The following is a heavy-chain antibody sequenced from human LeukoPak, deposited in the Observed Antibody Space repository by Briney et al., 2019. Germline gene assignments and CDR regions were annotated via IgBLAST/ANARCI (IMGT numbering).Heavy chain of an antibody. J-gene: IGHJ4*02. CDR3: AREEYSSGWYLRRGFDY. D-gene: IGHD6-19*01. CDR1: GFSLSDYW. Sequence: PAGGSLRLSCVGSGFSLSDYWMHWVRQTPGKGLMWVSRITSDGSTTWYADSVKGRFTVSRDNAKNTLFLEMNSLRAEDTAVYYCAREEYSSGWYLRRGFDYWGQGTLVTVSS. CDR2: ITSDGSTT. V-gene: IGHV3-74*01.